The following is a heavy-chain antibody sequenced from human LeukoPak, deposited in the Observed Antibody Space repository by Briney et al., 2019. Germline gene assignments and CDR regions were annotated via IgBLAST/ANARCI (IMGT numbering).Heavy chain of an antibody. V-gene: IGHV4-59*08. D-gene: IGHD7-27*01. CDR1: GGSISTFH. CDR2: NHNTGST. CDR3: ARHVDSWGAFDI. Sequence: PSETLSLTCTVSGGSISTFHWSWIRQPPGRGLEWIGFNHNTGSTNYNPSLNSRVTISVDTSKNQFFLKLSSVTAADTAVYYCARHVDSWGAFDIWGQGTRVTVSS. J-gene: IGHJ3*02.